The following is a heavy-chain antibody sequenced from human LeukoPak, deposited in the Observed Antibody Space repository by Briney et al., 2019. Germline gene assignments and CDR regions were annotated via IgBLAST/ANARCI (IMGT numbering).Heavy chain of an antibody. D-gene: IGHD6-19*01. Sequence: PGGSLRLSCAASGFPFSDYSLNWVRQAPGKGLEWVSSISRSGSYICYADSVKGRFTISRDDAKKSLYLQMNGLRAEDTAVYYCARGLADYWGQGTLVTVSS. CDR1: GFPFSDYS. V-gene: IGHV3-21*01. CDR2: ISRSGSYI. J-gene: IGHJ4*02. CDR3: ARGLADY.